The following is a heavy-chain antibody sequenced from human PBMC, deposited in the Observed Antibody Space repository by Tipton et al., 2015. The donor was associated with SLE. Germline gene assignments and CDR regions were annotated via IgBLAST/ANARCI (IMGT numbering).Heavy chain of an antibody. CDR3: ARVRGGWANDASDI. V-gene: IGHV4-39*07. CDR2: IYYSGST. D-gene: IGHD6-19*01. Sequence: TLSLTCTVSGGSISSSSYYWGWIRQPPGKGLEWIGNIYYSGSTYYNPSLKSRVTTSFDRSKNQFSLNLNSVTAADTATYYCARVRGGWANDASDIWGQGTMVTVSS. J-gene: IGHJ3*02. CDR1: GGSISSSSYY.